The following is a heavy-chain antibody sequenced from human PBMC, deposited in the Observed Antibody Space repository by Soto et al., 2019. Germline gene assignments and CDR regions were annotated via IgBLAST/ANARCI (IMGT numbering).Heavy chain of an antibody. V-gene: IGHV1-8*01. J-gene: IGHJ5*02. D-gene: IGHD2-8*01. CDR2: MNPNSGNT. CDR1: GYTFTSYD. CDR3: ARNGDCTRPGCIVGRFDP. Sequence: ASVKVSCKASGYTFTSYDINWVRQATGQGLEWMGWMNPNSGNTGYAQKFQGRVTMTRNTSISTAYMDLNSVTAADTAMYYCARNGDCTRPGCIVGRFDPWGPGTLVTVSS.